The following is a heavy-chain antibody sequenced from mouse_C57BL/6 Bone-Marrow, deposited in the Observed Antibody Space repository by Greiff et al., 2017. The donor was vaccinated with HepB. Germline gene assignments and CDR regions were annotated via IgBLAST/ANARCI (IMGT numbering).Heavy chain of an antibody. V-gene: IGHV2-2*01. Sequence: QVQLKESGPGLVQPSQSLSITCTVSGFSLTSYGVHWVRQPPGKGLEWLGVIWSGGSTDYNAAFISRLSISKDNSKSQVFFKMNSLQADDTAIYYCARVGSSGRGYFDVWGTGTTVTVSS. CDR2: IWSGGST. D-gene: IGHD1-1*01. CDR1: GFSLTSYG. J-gene: IGHJ1*03. CDR3: ARVGSSGRGYFDV.